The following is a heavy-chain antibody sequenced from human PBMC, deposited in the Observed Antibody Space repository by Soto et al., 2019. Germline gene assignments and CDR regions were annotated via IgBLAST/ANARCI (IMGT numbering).Heavy chain of an antibody. CDR3: AKDLRRWDPAYYFDY. J-gene: IGHJ4*02. CDR2: ISYDGSNK. Sequence: QVQLVESGGGVVQPGRSLRLSCAASGFTFSSYGMHWVRQAPGKGLEWVAVISYDGSNKYYADSVKGRFTISRDNSKNTLYLQMNSLRAEDTAVYYCAKDLRRWDPAYYFDYWGQGTLVTVSS. V-gene: IGHV3-30*18. CDR1: GFTFSSYG. D-gene: IGHD1-26*01.